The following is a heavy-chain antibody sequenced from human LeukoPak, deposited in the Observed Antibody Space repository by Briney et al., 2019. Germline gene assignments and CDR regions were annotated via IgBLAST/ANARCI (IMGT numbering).Heavy chain of an antibody. V-gene: IGHV1-2*02. CDR2: INPNSGGT. Sequence: ASVKVSCKASGYTFTGYYMHWVRQAPGQGLEWVGWINPNSGGTNYAQKFQGRVTMTRDTSISTAYMELSRLRSDDTAVYYCARSNNYGDYSMGFWGQGTLVTVSS. CDR3: ARSNNYGDYSMGF. CDR1: GYTFTGYY. J-gene: IGHJ4*02. D-gene: IGHD4-17*01.